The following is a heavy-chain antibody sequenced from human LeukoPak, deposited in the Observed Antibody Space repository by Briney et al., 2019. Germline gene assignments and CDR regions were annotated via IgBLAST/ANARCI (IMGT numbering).Heavy chain of an antibody. CDR2: MNQDGSAK. CDR3: ATYTHWVAGDV. D-gene: IGHD3-16*01. J-gene: IGHJ6*02. Sequence: GGSLRLSCAASGFTFRDSWRSWVHQAPGEGLEWVANMNQDGSAKGYVDSVKGRFTISRDNARNSLYLQMSSLRPEDTAVYYCATYTHWVAGDVWGQGTTVTVSS. CDR1: GFTFRDSW. V-gene: IGHV3-7*01.